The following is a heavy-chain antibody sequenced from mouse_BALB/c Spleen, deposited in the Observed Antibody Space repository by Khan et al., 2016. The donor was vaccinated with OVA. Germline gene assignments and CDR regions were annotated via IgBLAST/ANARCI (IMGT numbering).Heavy chain of an antibody. CDR3: ARVYGGDFDY. D-gene: IGHD2-10*02. J-gene: IGHJ2*01. CDR1: GYSITSDYA. Sequence: EVQLQESGPGLVKPSQSLSLTCTVTGYSITSDYAWNWIRQFPGNKLEWMGYISYSGNTNYHPSLKSRISITRDTSKNQFFLQLNSVTTEDTATYYCARVYGGDFDYWGQGTTLTVSS. CDR2: ISYSGNT. V-gene: IGHV3-2*02.